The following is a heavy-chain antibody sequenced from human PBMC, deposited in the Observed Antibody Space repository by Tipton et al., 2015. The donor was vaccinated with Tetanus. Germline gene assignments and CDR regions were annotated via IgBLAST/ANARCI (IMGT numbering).Heavy chain of an antibody. CDR1: GVTFDDYA. J-gene: IGHJ6*02. CDR3: VKDLGWLTGMDV. CDR2: FSWNRGTI. Sequence: SGVTFDDYAMHWVRQVPGRGLEWVSTFSWNRGTIDYADSVEGRFTISRDNAKSYLYLQMNSLRPEDSALYYCVKDLGWLTGMDVWGQGTTVTVSS. D-gene: IGHD6-19*01. V-gene: IGHV3-9*01.